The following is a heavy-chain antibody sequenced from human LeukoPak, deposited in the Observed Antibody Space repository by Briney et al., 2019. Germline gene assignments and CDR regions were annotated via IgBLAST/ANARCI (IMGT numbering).Heavy chain of an antibody. CDR3: TRESGAFSPFGF. CDR1: GGSITTTNW. V-gene: IGHV4-4*02. J-gene: IGHJ4*02. CDR2: VHLSGAT. Sequence: SETLSLTCAVSGGSITTTNWWSWVRPPPGKGLEWIGEVHLSGATNYNPSLESRVSMSIDKSKNHLSLEVTSVTAADTAIYYCTRESGAFSPFGFWGQGTLLTVSS. D-gene: IGHD1-26*01.